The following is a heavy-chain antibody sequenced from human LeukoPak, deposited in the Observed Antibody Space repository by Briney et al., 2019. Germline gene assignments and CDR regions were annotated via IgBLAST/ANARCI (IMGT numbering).Heavy chain of an antibody. V-gene: IGHV1-69*06. Sequence: SVKVSCKASGGTFSSYAISWVRQAPGQGLEWMGGIIPIFGTANYAQKFQGRVTITADKSTSTAYMELSSLRSEDTAVYYCARDLMGDYGDWNFDCWGQGTLVTVSS. CDR3: ARDLMGDYGDWNFDC. CDR2: IIPIFGTA. D-gene: IGHD4-17*01. CDR1: GGTFSSYA. J-gene: IGHJ4*02.